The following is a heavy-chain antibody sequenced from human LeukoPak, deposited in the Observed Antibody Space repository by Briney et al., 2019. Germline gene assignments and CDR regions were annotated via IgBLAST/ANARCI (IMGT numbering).Heavy chain of an antibody. J-gene: IGHJ3*02. CDR1: GFTFSDYY. CDR2: ISSSSSTI. Sequence: GGSLRLSCAASGFTFSDYYMSWIRQAPGKGLEWVSYISSSSSTIYYADSVKGRFTISRDNAKNSLYLQMNSLRAEDTAVYYCAKGAGYSSGWYDAFDIWGQGTMVTVSS. D-gene: IGHD6-19*01. CDR3: AKGAGYSSGWYDAFDI. V-gene: IGHV3-11*04.